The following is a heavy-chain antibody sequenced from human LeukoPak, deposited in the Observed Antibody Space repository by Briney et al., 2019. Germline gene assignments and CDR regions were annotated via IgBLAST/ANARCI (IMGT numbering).Heavy chain of an antibody. Sequence: ASVKVSCKASGYTFTSYGISWVRQAPGQGLEWMGWISPNSGGTNYAQKFQGRVTMTRDTSISTAYMELSRLRSDDTAVYYCARDPGIAAAGTFDYWGQGTLVTVSS. CDR1: GYTFTSYG. V-gene: IGHV1-2*02. CDR2: ISPNSGGT. J-gene: IGHJ4*02. CDR3: ARDPGIAAAGTFDY. D-gene: IGHD6-13*01.